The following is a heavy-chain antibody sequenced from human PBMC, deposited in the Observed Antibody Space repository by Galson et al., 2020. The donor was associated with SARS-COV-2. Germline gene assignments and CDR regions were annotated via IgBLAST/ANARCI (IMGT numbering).Heavy chain of an antibody. J-gene: IGHJ4*02. CDR3: AREPGGMFYFDY. V-gene: IGHV3-30*04. CDR1: GFTFSSYA. Sequence: GGSLRLSCAASGFTFSSYAMHWVRQAPGKGLEWVAVISYDGSNKYYADSVKGRFTISRDNSKNTLYLQMNSLRAEDTAVYYCAREPGGMFYFDYWGQGTLVTVSS. D-gene: IGHD3-16*01. CDR2: ISYDGSNK.